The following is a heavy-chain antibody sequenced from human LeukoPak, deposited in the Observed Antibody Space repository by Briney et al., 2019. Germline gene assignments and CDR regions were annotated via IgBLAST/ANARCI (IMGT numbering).Heavy chain of an antibody. CDR2: INSDGSST. D-gene: IGHD6-19*01. CDR3: ARGGSSGRYGGESYYFDY. V-gene: IGHV3-74*01. Sequence: PGGSLRLSCAASGFTFSSYWMHWVRQAPGKGLVWVSRINSDGSSTSYADSVKGRFTISRDNAKNTLYLQMNSLRAEDTAVYYCARGGSSGRYGGESYYFDYWGQGTLVTASS. J-gene: IGHJ4*02. CDR1: GFTFSSYW.